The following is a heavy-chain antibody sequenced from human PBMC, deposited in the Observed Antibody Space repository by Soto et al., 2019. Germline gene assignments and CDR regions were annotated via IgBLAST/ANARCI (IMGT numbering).Heavy chain of an antibody. CDR2: IYYRGNT. D-gene: IGHD1-26*01. CDR3: ARDGREASGIDV. CDR1: GGSISSHY. V-gene: IGHV4-59*11. Sequence: ASETLSLTCTVSGGSISSHYWSWVRQAPGKGLEWIGCIYYRGNTFYNPSLKSRGTISVDTSNNQFSLKLDSVTPADTAVYYCARDGREASGIDVWGQGTAVTVSS. J-gene: IGHJ6*02.